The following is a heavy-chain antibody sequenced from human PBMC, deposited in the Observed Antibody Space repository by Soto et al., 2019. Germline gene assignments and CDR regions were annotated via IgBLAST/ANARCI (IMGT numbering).Heavy chain of an antibody. CDR2: INHSGST. CDR1: GGSISSGGYY. Sequence: SETLSLTCTVSGGSISSGGYYWSWIRQHPGKGLEWIGEINHSGSTNYNPSLKSRVTISADTSKNQFSLKLNSMTAADTAVYYCARGEGGFQYWGQGTLVTVSS. V-gene: IGHV4-31*03. CDR3: ARGEGGFQY. D-gene: IGHD3-16*01. J-gene: IGHJ1*01.